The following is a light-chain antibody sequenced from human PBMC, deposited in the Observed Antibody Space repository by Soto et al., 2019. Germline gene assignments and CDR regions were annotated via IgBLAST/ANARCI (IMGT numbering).Light chain of an antibody. V-gene: IGKV1-27*01. Sequence: DIQMTQSPSSLSASVGDRVTITCRASQDISNSLACYQQKPGEVPKALIYATSILQSGVPARFSGSGSGTDFTLTISSLQPEDVETYYCQNYNSAPLTFGGGTKVEI. J-gene: IGKJ4*01. CDR1: QDISNS. CDR3: QNYNSAPLT. CDR2: ATS.